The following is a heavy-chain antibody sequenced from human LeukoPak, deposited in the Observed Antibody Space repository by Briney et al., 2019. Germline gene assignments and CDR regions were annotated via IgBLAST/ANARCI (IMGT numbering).Heavy chain of an antibody. CDR3: AKIWFGELSDDYFDY. D-gene: IGHD3-10*01. Sequence: GGSLRLSCAASGFTFRSYGMHWVRQAPGKGLEWVAVIWYNGSNEYYADSVKGRFTISRDNSKNTLYLQMNSLRAEDTAVYYCAKIWFGELSDDYFDYWGQGTLVTVSS. CDR1: GFTFRSYG. CDR2: IWYNGSNE. V-gene: IGHV3-33*06. J-gene: IGHJ4*02.